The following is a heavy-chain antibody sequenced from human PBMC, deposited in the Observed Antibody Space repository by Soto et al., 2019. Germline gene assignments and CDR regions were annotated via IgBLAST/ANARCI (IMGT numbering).Heavy chain of an antibody. D-gene: IGHD6-25*01. V-gene: IGHV1-8*01. CDR1: GYTFTSYD. Sequence: ASVKVSCKASGYTFTSYDINWVRQATGQGLEWMGWINLKSGNTGHAQKFQGRVTMTMDTSISTAYMELNSLTSDDTAVYYCASAAASLDPWGQGTLVTVSS. CDR3: ASAAASLDP. J-gene: IGHJ5*02. CDR2: INLKSGNT.